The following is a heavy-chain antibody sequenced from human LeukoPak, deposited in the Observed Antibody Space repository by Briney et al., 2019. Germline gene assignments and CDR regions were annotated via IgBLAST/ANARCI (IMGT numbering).Heavy chain of an antibody. D-gene: IGHD5-12*01. V-gene: IGHV4-34*01. CDR2: INHSGST. CDR3: ARVRERWLQGLFDY. CDR1: GGSFSGYY. Sequence: PSETLSLTRAVYGGSFSGYYWSWIRQPPGKGLEWIGEINHSGSTNYNPSLKSRVTISVDTSKNQFSLKLSSVTAADTAVYYCARVRERWLQGLFDYWGQGTLVTVSS. J-gene: IGHJ4*02.